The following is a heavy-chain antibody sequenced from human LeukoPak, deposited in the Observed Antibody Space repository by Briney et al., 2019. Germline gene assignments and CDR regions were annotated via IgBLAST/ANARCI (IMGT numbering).Heavy chain of an antibody. D-gene: IGHD2-2*02. CDR3: ARYTHDSRYYYYMDV. V-gene: IGHV4-59*01. CDR1: GGSISSYY. J-gene: IGHJ6*03. CDR2: IYYSGST. Sequence: SETLSLTCTVSGGSISSYYWSWIRQPPGKGLEWIGYIYYSGSTNYNPSLKSRVTISVDTSKNQFSLKLSSVTAADTAVYYCARYTHDSRYYYYMDVWGKGTTVIVSS.